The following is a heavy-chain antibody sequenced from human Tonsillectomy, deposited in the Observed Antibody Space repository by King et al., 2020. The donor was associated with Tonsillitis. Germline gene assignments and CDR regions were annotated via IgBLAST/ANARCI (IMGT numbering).Heavy chain of an antibody. Sequence: VQLQQWGAGLLKPSETLSLTCAVYGGSFSGYYWSGIRQPPGKGLEWIGEINHSGSTNYNPSLKSRVTISVDTSKNQFSLKLSSLTAADTAVYYCARPGIPSFRSWFDPWGQGTLVTVSS. CDR2: INHSGST. CDR3: ARPGIPSFRSWFDP. D-gene: IGHD3-16*02. CDR1: GGSFSGYY. V-gene: IGHV4-34*01. J-gene: IGHJ5*02.